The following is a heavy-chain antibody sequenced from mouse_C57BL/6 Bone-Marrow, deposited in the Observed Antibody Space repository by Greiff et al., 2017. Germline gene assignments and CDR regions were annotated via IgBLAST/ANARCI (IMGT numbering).Heavy chain of an antibody. D-gene: IGHD2-1*01. J-gene: IGHJ2*01. CDR2: IDPENGDT. V-gene: IGHV14-4*01. CDR3: TSYYGNPFDY. Sequence: VQLQQSGAELVRPGASVKLSCTASGFNIKDDYMHWVKQRPEQGLEWIGWIDPENGDTEYASKFQGKATITADTSSNTAYLQLSSLTSEDTAVYYCTSYYGNPFDYGGQGTTLTVSS. CDR1: GFNIKDDY.